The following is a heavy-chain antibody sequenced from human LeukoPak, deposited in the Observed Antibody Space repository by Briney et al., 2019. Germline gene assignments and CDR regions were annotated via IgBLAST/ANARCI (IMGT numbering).Heavy chain of an antibody. CDR3: VKDYGINSFDY. Sequence: GGSLRLSCAASGFTFSSYDMHWVRQAPGKGLEWVAFIRYDGRNQYYADSVKGRFTISRDNFKKTLYLQMNSLRGEDTAAYHCVKDYGINSFDYWGQGTLVTVSS. D-gene: IGHD1-1*01. V-gene: IGHV3-30*02. CDR2: IRYDGRNQ. J-gene: IGHJ4*02. CDR1: GFTFSSYD.